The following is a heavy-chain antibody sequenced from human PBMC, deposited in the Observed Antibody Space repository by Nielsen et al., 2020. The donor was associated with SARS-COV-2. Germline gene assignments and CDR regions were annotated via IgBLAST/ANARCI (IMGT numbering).Heavy chain of an antibody. Sequence: ASVKVSCKASGYTFLSYGFSWVRQAPGQGLEWMGWISSYTGDTNYAQKLQGRVTMTTDTSTSTAYMELRSLRSDDTAVYYCAREYSGYDVVDYWGQGTLVTVYS. CDR2: ISSYTGDT. CDR1: GYTFLSYG. J-gene: IGHJ4*02. CDR3: AREYSGYDVVDY. V-gene: IGHV1-18*01. D-gene: IGHD5-12*01.